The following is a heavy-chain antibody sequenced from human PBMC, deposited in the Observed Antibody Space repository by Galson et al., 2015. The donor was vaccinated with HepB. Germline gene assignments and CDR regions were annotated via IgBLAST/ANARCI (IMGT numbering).Heavy chain of an antibody. D-gene: IGHD6-13*01. Sequence: SLRLSCAASGFTFSSYAMSWVRQAPGKGLEWVSDMSGSGGSTYYADSVKGRFTISRDNSKNTLYLQMNSLRAEDTAVYYCAKHSSSWYSDPPGGDWGQGTLVTVSS. CDR2: MSGSGGST. CDR1: GFTFSSYA. J-gene: IGHJ4*02. CDR3: AKHSSSWYSDPPGGD. V-gene: IGHV3-23*01.